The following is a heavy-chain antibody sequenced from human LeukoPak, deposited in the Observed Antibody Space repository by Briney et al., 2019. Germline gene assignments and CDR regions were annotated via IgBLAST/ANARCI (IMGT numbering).Heavy chain of an antibody. V-gene: IGHV1-2*02. CDR3: ARVDPEYCSGGSCYHDAFDI. CDR2: INPNSGGT. CDR1: GYTFTGYY. J-gene: IGHJ3*02. D-gene: IGHD2-15*01. Sequence: ASGKVSCKASGYTFTGYYMHWVRQAPGQGLEWMGWINPNSGGTNYAQKFQGRVTMTRDTSISTAYMELSRLRSDDTAVYYCARVDPEYCSGGSCYHDAFDIWGQGTMVTVSS.